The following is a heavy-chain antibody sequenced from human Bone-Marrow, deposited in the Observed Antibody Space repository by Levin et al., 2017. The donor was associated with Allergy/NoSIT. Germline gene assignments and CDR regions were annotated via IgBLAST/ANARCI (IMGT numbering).Heavy chain of an antibody. D-gene: IGHD2-15*01. J-gene: IGHJ3*02. CDR2: INGDGSST. Sequence: GGSLRLSCAASGFSINDYWLHWVRQVPGKGLVWVSHINGDGSSTTYADSVKGRFSISRDNAKNTLYLQMNRLTAEDTAVYYCARDRGYAFDIWGHGTMVTVAS. CDR3: ARDRGYAFDI. V-gene: IGHV3-74*01. CDR1: GFSINDYW.